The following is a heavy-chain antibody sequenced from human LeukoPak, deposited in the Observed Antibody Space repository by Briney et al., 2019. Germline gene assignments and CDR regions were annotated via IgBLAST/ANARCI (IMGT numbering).Heavy chain of an antibody. J-gene: IGHJ4*02. Sequence: SETLSLTCTVAGGSISSRTYYWGWIRQPPGKGLEWIGSIHDSGTTYYKSSLKSRVTVSVDSSKNQFSLKLSSVTAADAAVYYCARIYCSGGCCYSFDYWGQGALVTVSS. D-gene: IGHD2-15*01. V-gene: IGHV4-39*01. CDR1: GGSISSRTYY. CDR3: ARIYCSGGCCYSFDY. CDR2: IHDSGTT.